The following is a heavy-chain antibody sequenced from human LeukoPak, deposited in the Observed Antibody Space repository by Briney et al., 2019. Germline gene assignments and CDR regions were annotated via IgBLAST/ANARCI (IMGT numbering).Heavy chain of an antibody. Sequence: GGSLTLSCAASRFTFSSHWMHWVRQTPGKGLMWVSHMNSDGSSTTYADSVKGRFTISRDNAKNTLYLQMNSLRADDTALYYCARDVLGQGVDYWGQGTLVTVSS. D-gene: IGHD2-8*01. J-gene: IGHJ4*02. V-gene: IGHV3-74*01. CDR1: RFTFSSHW. CDR3: ARDVLGQGVDY. CDR2: MNSDGSST.